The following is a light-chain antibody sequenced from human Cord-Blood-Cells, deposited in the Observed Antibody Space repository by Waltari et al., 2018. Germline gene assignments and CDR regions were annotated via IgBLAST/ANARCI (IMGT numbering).Light chain of an antibody. Sequence: QSALTQPASVSGSPGQSLTISCTGTSSDVGGYNYVSWYQQHPGKAPKLMIYDVSTRTSGVSNRFSGSKSGNTASPTISGLQAEDEADYYCSSYTSSSTRVFGGGTKLTVL. CDR1: SSDVGGYNY. CDR3: SSYTSSSTRV. V-gene: IGLV2-14*01. CDR2: DVS. J-gene: IGLJ2*01.